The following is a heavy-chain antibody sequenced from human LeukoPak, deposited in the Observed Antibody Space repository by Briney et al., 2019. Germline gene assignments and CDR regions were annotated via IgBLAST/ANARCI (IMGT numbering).Heavy chain of an antibody. CDR1: GYTFTSYA. J-gene: IGHJ6*03. D-gene: IGHD5-18*01. Sequence: GASVKVSCKASGYTFTSYAISWMRQAPGLKLEWMGWISGYNGNTKYAQKLQGRVTMTTDTSTSTAYMELRALRSDDTAVYFCARDLDVDTAMVPGYMDVWGKGTTVTVSS. V-gene: IGHV1-18*01. CDR3: ARDLDVDTAMVPGYMDV. CDR2: ISGYNGNT.